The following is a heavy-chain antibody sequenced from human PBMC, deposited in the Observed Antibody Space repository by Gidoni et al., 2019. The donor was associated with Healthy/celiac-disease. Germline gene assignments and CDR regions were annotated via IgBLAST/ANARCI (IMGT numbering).Heavy chain of an antibody. CDR1: GGTFSSYA. V-gene: IGHV1-69*01. D-gene: IGHD5-12*01. Sequence: QVQLVQSGAEVKQPASSLKVSCKASGGTFSSYAISWVRQAPGQGLEWLGGISPIFGTANYAQKFQGRVTITADESTSTAYMELSSLRSEDTAVYYCARGSGYNYFDYWGQGTLVTVSS. CDR2: ISPIFGTA. CDR3: ARGSGYNYFDY. J-gene: IGHJ4*02.